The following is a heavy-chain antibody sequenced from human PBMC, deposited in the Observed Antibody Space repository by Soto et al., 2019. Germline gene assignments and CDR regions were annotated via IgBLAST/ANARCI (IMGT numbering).Heavy chain of an antibody. Sequence: ASVKVSCKASGYTFTSYGISWVRQAPGQGLEWMGWISAYNGNTNYAQKLQGRVTMTTDTSTSTAYMELRSLRSDDTAVYYCARDLGFLEWLPSYYYYGMDVWGQGTTVTV. J-gene: IGHJ6*02. CDR3: ARDLGFLEWLPSYYYYGMDV. V-gene: IGHV1-18*01. D-gene: IGHD3-3*01. CDR2: ISAYNGNT. CDR1: GYTFTSYG.